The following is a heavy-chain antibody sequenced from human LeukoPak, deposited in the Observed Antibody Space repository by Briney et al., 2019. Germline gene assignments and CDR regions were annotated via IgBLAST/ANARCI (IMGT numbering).Heavy chain of an antibody. CDR1: GYTFTGYY. D-gene: IGHD3-3*01. V-gene: IGHV1-2*02. J-gene: IGHJ4*02. CDR2: INPNSGGT. Sequence: ASVKVSCKASGYTFTGYYMHWVRQAPGQGLEWMGWINPNSGGTNYAQKFQGRVTMTRDTSISTAYMELSRLGSDDTAVYYCAREILPGDFWSGYIDYWGQGTLVTVSS. CDR3: AREILPGDFWSGYIDY.